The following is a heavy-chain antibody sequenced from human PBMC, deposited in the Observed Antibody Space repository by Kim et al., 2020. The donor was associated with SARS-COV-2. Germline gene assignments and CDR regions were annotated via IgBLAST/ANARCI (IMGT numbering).Heavy chain of an antibody. CDR2: ISCKSDAV. D-gene: IGHD3-16*01. Sequence: GGSLRLSCAASGFTCGDHALHWVRQVPGKGLEWVSCISCKSDAVGYADSVRGRFTISRDNAKNSLYLQMNSLRVEDTAVNYCAKDLTPGGRDSGGQRILV. CDR3: AKDLTPGGRDS. CDR1: GFTCGDHA. V-gene: IGHV3-9*01. J-gene: IGHJ4*02.